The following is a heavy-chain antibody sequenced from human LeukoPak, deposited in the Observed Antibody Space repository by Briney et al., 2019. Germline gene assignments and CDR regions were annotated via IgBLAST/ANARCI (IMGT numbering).Heavy chain of an antibody. CDR3: ARKRWYCSSTSCYYDWFDP. Sequence: PSETLSLTCAVYGGSFSGYYWSWIRQPPGEGLEWIGEINHSGSTNYNPSLKSRVTISVDTSKNQFSLKLSSVTAAATAVYYCARKRWYCSSTSCYYDWFDPWGQGTLVTVSS. D-gene: IGHD2-2*01. V-gene: IGHV4-34*01. CDR1: GGSFSGYY. CDR2: INHSGST. J-gene: IGHJ5*02.